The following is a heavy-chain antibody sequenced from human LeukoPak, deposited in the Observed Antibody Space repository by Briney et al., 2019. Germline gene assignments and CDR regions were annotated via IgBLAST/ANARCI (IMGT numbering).Heavy chain of an antibody. V-gene: IGHV3-53*01. Sequence: GGSLRLSCTASGFAVSSNYINWVRQAPGKGLEWVSVIHTGGNTYYADSVKGRFTISRDNSKNTLYLQMNSLRAEDTAVYYCAKRVRGYLAYWGQGTLVTVSS. D-gene: IGHD3-3*01. CDR2: IHTGGNT. CDR1: GFAVSSNY. CDR3: AKRVRGYLAY. J-gene: IGHJ4*02.